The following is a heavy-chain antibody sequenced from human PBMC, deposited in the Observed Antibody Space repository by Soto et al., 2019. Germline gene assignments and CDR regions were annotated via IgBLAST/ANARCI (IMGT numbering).Heavy chain of an antibody. Sequence: PPGKGLEWIGSIYYSGRTYYNPSLKSRVTISVDTSRIHFSLKLISVTAADTAVYFCARQPYDSSDYFDYWGQGTPVTVSS. CDR3: ARQPYDSSDYFDY. D-gene: IGHD3-22*01. V-gene: IGHV4-39*01. J-gene: IGHJ4*02. CDR2: IYYSGRT.